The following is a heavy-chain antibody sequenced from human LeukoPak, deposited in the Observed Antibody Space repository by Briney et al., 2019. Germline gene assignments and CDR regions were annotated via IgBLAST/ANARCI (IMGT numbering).Heavy chain of an antibody. V-gene: IGHV1-69*13. CDR1: GGTFSSYA. J-gene: IGHJ6*02. CDR3: ARTMNSGWDYSSYGMDV. Sequence: GASVKVSCKASGGTFSSYAISWVRQAPGQGLEWMGGIIPIFGTANYAQKFQGRVTITADESTSTAYMELSSLRSEDTAVYYCARTMNSGWDYSSYGMDVWGQGTTVTVS. CDR2: IIPIFGTA. D-gene: IGHD6-19*01.